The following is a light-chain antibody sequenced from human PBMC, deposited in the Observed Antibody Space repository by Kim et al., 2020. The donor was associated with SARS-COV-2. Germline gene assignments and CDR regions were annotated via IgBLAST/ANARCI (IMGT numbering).Light chain of an antibody. J-gene: IGLJ2*01. V-gene: IGLV2-14*01. CDR2: DVS. CDR1: SSDVGGYNY. Sequence: QSALTQPASVSGSPGQSITISCTGTSSDVGGYNYVSWYQQHPGKAPKLMIYDVSKRPSGVSNRFSGPKSGTTASLTISGLQDEDEADYYCSSDTSSSSVVFGGGTQLTVL. CDR3: SSDTSSSSVV.